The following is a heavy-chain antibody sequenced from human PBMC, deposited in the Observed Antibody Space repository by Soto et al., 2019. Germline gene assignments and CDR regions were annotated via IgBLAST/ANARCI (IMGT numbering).Heavy chain of an antibody. V-gene: IGHV1-18*01. CDR1: GYTFTSYG. J-gene: IGHJ4*01. Sequence: QVHLVQSGAEVKKPGASVKVSCKASGYTFTSYGISWVLHAPGQGLELMVWISAYNGKTKYAQKLQGRVTMTPDTSTSTAYMELRSLRSDDTAVYYCEKDAAVGLFDYWGHGTLVTVSS. CDR3: EKDAAVGLFDY. D-gene: IGHD1-26*01. CDR2: ISAYNGKT.